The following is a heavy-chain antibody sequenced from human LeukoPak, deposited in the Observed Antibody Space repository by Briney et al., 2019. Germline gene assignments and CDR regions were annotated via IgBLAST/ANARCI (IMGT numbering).Heavy chain of an antibody. CDR1: GFTFSSYG. V-gene: IGHV3-33*01. CDR3: VMSLSAQLWSLAY. Sequence: GGSLRLSCAASGFTFSSYGMHWVRQAPGKGLEWVALIWYDGSNKYYADSVKGRFTISRDNSKNTLYLQMNRLRAEDTAVYYCVMSLSAQLWSLAYWGQGTLVTVSS. J-gene: IGHJ4*02. D-gene: IGHD5-18*01. CDR2: IWYDGSNK.